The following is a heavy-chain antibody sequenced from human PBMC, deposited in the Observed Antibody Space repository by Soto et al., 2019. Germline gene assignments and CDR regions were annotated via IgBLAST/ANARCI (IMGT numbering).Heavy chain of an antibody. J-gene: IGHJ6*02. Sequence: GGSLRLSCAASGFSFSSYGMHWVRQAPGKGLEWVAVISYDGSNKYYADSVKGRFTNSRDNSKNTLYLQMNSLRAEDTAVYYCATGYCSGGSCYSAWYGMDVWGQGTTVTVSS. D-gene: IGHD2-15*01. V-gene: IGHV3-30*03. CDR2: ISYDGSNK. CDR3: ATGYCSGGSCYSAWYGMDV. CDR1: GFSFSSYG.